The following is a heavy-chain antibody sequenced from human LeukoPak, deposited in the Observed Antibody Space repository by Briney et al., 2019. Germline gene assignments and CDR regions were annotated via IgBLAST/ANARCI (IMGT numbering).Heavy chain of an antibody. CDR1: GYTFTSYG. J-gene: IGHJ4*02. Sequence: ASVKVSCKASGYTFTSYGISWVRQAPGQGLEWMGWISAYNGNTNYAQKLQGRVTMTTDTSTSTAYMELRSLRSDDTAVYYCARGLDSSGLGHYHFDYWGQGTLVTVSS. D-gene: IGHD3-22*01. CDR3: ARGLDSSGLGHYHFDY. CDR2: ISAYNGNT. V-gene: IGHV1-18*01.